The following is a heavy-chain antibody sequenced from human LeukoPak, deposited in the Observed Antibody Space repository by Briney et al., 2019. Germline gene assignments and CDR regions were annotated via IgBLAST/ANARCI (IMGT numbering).Heavy chain of an antibody. V-gene: IGHV3-74*01. D-gene: IGHD3-10*01. CDR2: INSDGTDT. J-gene: IGHJ4*02. Sequence: PGGSLRLSCAASGFIFNSSWMHWVRQAPGKGLVWVSSINSDGTDTYYADSVKGRFTISRDNSKNTLYLQMNSLRAEDTAVYYCARWWFGEYYFDYWGQGTLVTVSS. CDR1: GFIFNSSW. CDR3: ARWWFGEYYFDY.